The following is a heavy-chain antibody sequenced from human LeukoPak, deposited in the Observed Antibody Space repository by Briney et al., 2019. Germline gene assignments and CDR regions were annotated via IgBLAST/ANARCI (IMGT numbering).Heavy chain of an antibody. CDR2: IYYTGST. CDR3: ARVAMTTVND. Sequence: SETLSLTCTVSGGSISSYYWSWIRQPPGKGLEWIGYIYYTGSTNYNPSLKSRVTISVDTSKNQFSLKLSSVTAADTAVYYCARVAMTTVNDWGQGTLVTVSS. CDR1: GGSISSYY. J-gene: IGHJ4*02. D-gene: IGHD4-17*01. V-gene: IGHV4-59*01.